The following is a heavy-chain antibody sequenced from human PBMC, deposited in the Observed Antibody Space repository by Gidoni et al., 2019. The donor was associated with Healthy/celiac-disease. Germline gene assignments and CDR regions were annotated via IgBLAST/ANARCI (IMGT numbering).Heavy chain of an antibody. CDR2: ISGSGGST. CDR1: GSPFSCYA. Sequence: EGQRLESGGGLVQPGGSLRLSCSAYGSPFSCYAMSWVRQAPGKGLEWVSAISGSGGSTYYADSVKGRFTISRDNSKNTLYLQMNSLRAEDTAVYYCAKGQWELPSDAFDIWGQGTMVTVSS. J-gene: IGHJ3*02. D-gene: IGHD1-26*01. V-gene: IGHV3-23*01. CDR3: AKGQWELPSDAFDI.